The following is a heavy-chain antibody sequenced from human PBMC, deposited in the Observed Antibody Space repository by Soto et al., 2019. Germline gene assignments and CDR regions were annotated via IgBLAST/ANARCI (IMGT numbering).Heavy chain of an antibody. J-gene: IGHJ4*02. CDR1: GFAVSSSY. CDR3: SRGKIMLGGVIDRDEYYFDY. CDR2: IYAGGST. V-gene: IGHV3-53*01. Sequence: GGSLRLSCAASGFAVSSSYMSWVRQAPGKGLEWVSVIYAGGSTHYADSAKGGFTISRDNYNDILYLQMNSLRDDDAAVDYYSRGKIMLGGVIDRDEYYFDYWGQGSRVTVSS. D-gene: IGHD3-16*02.